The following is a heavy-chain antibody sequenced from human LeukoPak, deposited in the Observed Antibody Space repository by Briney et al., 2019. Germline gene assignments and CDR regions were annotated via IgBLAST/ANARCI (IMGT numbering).Heavy chain of an antibody. CDR3: AKDTWGPGSTTVTYSLDPNSTPLDAFDI. D-gene: IGHD4-11*01. CDR1: GFTFSSYA. Sequence: GGSLRLSCAASGFTFSSYAMSWVRQAPGKGLEWVSAISGSGGSTYYADSVKGRFTISRDNSKNTLYLQMNSLRAEDTAVYYCAKDTWGPGSTTVTYSLDPNSTPLDAFDIWGQGTMVTVSS. J-gene: IGHJ3*02. V-gene: IGHV3-23*01. CDR2: ISGSGGST.